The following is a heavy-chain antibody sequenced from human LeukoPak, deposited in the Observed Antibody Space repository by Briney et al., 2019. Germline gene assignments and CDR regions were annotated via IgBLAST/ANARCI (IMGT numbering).Heavy chain of an antibody. V-gene: IGHV4-59*01. J-gene: IGHJ3*02. CDR2: IYYCGIT. D-gene: IGHD3-22*01. CDR3: ARGTMKNYYYDSSGYRNDAFDI. Sequence: SETLSLTCTVSGGSISSYYWTWIRQPPGKALEWIGYIYYCGITNYNPSLKSRVTISVDTSKNQFSLKLSSVTAADTAVYYCARGTMKNYYYDSSGYRNDAFDIWGQGTMVTVSS. CDR1: GGSISSYY.